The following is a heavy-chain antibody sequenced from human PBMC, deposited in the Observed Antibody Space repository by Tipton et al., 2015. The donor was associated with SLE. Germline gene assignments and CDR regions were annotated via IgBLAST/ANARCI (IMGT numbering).Heavy chain of an antibody. Sequence: TLSLTCTVSGGSISSSSYYWGWIRQPPGKGLEWIGYIYYSGSTNYNPSLKSRVTISVDTSKNQFSLKLSSVTAADTAVYYCARAREEGGYYGMDVWGQGTTVTVSS. CDR3: ARAREEGGYYGMDV. V-gene: IGHV4-61*05. D-gene: IGHD1-26*01. J-gene: IGHJ6*02. CDR1: GGSISSSSYY. CDR2: IYYSGST.